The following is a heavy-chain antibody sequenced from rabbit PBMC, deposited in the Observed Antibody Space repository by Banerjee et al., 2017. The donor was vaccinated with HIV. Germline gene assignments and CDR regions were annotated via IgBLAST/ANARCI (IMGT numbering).Heavy chain of an antibody. CDR1: GFSFSSSYS. J-gene: IGHJ4*01. Sequence: QEQLEASGGDLVKPEGSLTLTCTASGFSFSSSYSMCWVRQAPGKGMEWIASIYGGISGSTEYASWVNGRFTISKTSSTTVTLQMTSLTAADTATYFFARYVYSSGEWDLWGPGTLVTVS. D-gene: IGHD4-1*01. CDR2: IYGGISGST. V-gene: IGHV1S45*01. CDR3: ARYVYSSGEWDL.